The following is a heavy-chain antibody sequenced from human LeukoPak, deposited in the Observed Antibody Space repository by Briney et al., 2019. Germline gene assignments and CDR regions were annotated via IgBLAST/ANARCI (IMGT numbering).Heavy chain of an antibody. J-gene: IGHJ4*02. CDR3: ARVSVGATSLVDY. D-gene: IGHD1-26*01. CDR2: LHHSGST. CDR1: GYSISSGYY. V-gene: IGHV4-38-2*02. Sequence: SETLSLTCSVSGYSISSGYYWGWIRQPPGKGLEWIGSLHHSGSTYYNPSLKSRVTISVVTSKNQFSLKLSSVTAADTAVYYCARVSVGATSLVDYWGQGTLVTVSS.